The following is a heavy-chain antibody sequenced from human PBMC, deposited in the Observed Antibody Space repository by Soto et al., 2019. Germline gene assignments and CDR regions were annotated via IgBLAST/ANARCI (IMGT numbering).Heavy chain of an antibody. CDR2: ISGYNGNT. CDR1: GYTFSNYG. D-gene: IGHD5-18*01. V-gene: IGHV1-18*01. J-gene: IGHJ6*02. Sequence: QVQLVQSGAEVKKPGASVKVSCKASGYTFSNYGINWVRQVPGQGLEWMGWISGYNGNTHYEEKVQDRIKMTTDTSTSTTYLELRSLRSDDTDVYFCARDPGFGFGYSYAFAMDVWGQGTTVTVSS. CDR3: ARDPGFGFGYSYAFAMDV.